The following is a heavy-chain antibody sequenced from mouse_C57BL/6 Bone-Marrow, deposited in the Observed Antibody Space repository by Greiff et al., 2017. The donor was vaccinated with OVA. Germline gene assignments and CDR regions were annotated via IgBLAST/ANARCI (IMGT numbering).Heavy chain of an antibody. CDR1: GFTFSSYA. CDR3: AREGTTVDY. CDR2: ISDGGSYT. V-gene: IGHV5-4*01. D-gene: IGHD1-1*01. J-gene: IGHJ2*01. Sequence: EVHLVESGGGLVKPGGSLKLSCAASGFTFSSYAMSWVRQTPEKRLEWVATISDGGSYTYYPDNVKGRFTISRDNAKNNLYLQMSHLKSEDTAMYYCAREGTTVDYWGQGTTLTVSS.